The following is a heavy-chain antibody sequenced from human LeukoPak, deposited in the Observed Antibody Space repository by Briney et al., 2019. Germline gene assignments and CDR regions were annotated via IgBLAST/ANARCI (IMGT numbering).Heavy chain of an antibody. CDR3: AKYQTGTWASYDSSDI. CDR2: INGESTFK. D-gene: IGHD1-7*01. J-gene: IGHJ3*02. CDR1: GFSFSSPG. V-gene: IGHV3-21*01. Sequence: GGSLRLSCTASGFSFSSPGMNWVRQAPGKGLEWVSSINGESTFKVYADSVKGRFTISRDNAKNSLYLQMDSLRAEDTAVYYCAKYQTGTWASYDSSDIWGQGTLVTVSS.